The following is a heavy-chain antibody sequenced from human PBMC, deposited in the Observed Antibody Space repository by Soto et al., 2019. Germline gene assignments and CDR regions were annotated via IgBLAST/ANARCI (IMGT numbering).Heavy chain of an antibody. CDR2: ISSSSSTI. CDR3: ARDRMVRGVIISNWFDP. V-gene: IGHV3-48*01. CDR1: GFTFSSYS. Sequence: PGGSLRLSCAASGFTFSSYSMNWVRQAPGKGLEWVSYISSSSSTIYYADSVKGRFTISRDNAKNSLYLQMNSLRAEDTAVYYCARDRMVRGVIISNWFDPWGQGTPVTVSS. D-gene: IGHD3-10*01. J-gene: IGHJ5*02.